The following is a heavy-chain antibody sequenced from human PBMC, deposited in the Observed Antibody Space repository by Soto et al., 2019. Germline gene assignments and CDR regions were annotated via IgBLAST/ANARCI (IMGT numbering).Heavy chain of an antibody. J-gene: IGHJ4*02. CDR1: GCSSSTHY. V-gene: IGHV4-59*11. Sequence: SETLSLTCTFSGCSSSTHYWNWVRQPPGKGLEWIGYIDYKGNTKYNPSLKSRVTTSVDTSNNQFSLNLNSVTAADTAVYHCARDYYGDYYFESWGQGTLVTVSS. D-gene: IGHD4-17*01. CDR3: ARDYYGDYYFES. CDR2: IDYKGNT.